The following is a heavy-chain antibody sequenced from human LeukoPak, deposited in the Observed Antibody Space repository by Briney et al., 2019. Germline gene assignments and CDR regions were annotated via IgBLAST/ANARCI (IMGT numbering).Heavy chain of an antibody. CDR1: GFTFSSYS. J-gene: IGHJ3*02. CDR3: ERASLLLRTFDAFDI. CDR2: ISSSSSYI. V-gene: IGHV3-21*01. Sequence: KSGGSLRLSCAASGFTFSSYSMNWVRQAPGKGLEWVSSISSSSSYIYYADSVKGRFTISRDNAKNSLYLQMNSLRAEDTAVYYCERASLLLRTFDAFDIWGQGTMVTVSS. D-gene: IGHD2-15*01.